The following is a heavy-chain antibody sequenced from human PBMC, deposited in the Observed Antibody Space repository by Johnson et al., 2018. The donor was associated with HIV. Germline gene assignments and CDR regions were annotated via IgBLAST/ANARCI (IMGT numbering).Heavy chain of an antibody. J-gene: IGHJ3*02. CDR1: GFTFSDHY. CDR3: ARLVSSSFTHAFEI. Sequence: QVQLVESGGGLIQPGGSLRLSCAVSGFTFSDHYMSWIRQAPGKGLEWVAFIRYDGSHTYYADSVKGRFTISRDNAKNSLYQQLNSLRAEDTALYYCARLVSSSFTHAFEIWGQGTMVTVSS. CDR2: IRYDGSHT. D-gene: IGHD3-22*01. V-gene: IGHV3-11*05.